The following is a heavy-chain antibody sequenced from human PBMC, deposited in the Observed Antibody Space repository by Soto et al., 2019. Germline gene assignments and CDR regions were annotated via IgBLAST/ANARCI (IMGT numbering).Heavy chain of an antibody. CDR1: GFTFSSYS. CDR2: ISSSSSYI. D-gene: IGHD6-6*01. V-gene: IGHV3-21*01. J-gene: IGHJ5*02. Sequence: PGVSLRLSCAASGFTFSSYSMNWVRQAPGKGLEWVSSISSSSSYIYYADSVKGRFTISRDNAKNSLYLQMNSLRAEDTAVYYCERDEYRSSTPNWFDTWGQGTLVTVSA. CDR3: ERDEYRSSTPNWFDT.